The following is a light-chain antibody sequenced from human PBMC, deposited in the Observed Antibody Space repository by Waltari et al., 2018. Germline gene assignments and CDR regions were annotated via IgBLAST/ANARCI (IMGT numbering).Light chain of an antibody. CDR3: QQYDSTPWT. J-gene: IGKJ1*01. V-gene: IGKV4-1*01. CDR1: QSVLYSANNKNY. CDR2: WAS. Sequence: DIVMTQSPDSLAVSLGERATINCKSNQSVLYSANNKNYLAWYQQKPGQPPKLLIYWASTRESGVPDRFRCSGSGTDFTLTISSLQAEDVAFYYCQQYDSTPWTFGQGTKVEIK.